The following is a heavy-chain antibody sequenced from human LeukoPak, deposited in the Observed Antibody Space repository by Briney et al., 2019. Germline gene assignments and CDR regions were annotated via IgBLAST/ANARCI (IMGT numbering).Heavy chain of an antibody. Sequence: PGGSLRLSCAASGFTFSSYAMSWVRQAPGKGLEWVSAISGSGGSTYYADSVKGRFTISRDNSKNTLYLQMSSLRAEDTAVYYCAKVNTYYYDSGCSFDYWGQGTLVTVSS. V-gene: IGHV3-23*01. J-gene: IGHJ4*02. CDR3: AKVNTYYYDSGCSFDY. CDR1: GFTFSSYA. D-gene: IGHD3-22*01. CDR2: ISGSGGST.